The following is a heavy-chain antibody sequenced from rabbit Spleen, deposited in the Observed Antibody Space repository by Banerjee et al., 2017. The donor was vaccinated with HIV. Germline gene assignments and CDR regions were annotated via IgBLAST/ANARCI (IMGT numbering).Heavy chain of an antibody. CDR2: IDAGSSGFT. Sequence: QSLEESGGALVKPGASLTLTCIASGVSFSGNSYMSWVRQAPGKGLEWVVCIDAGSSGFTYFASWAKGRFTISKTSSTTVTLQMTSLTAADTATYFCARDTASSFSSYGMDLWGQGTLVTVS. J-gene: IGHJ6*01. D-gene: IGHD8-1*01. CDR3: ARDTASSFSSYGMDL. CDR1: GVSFSGNSY. V-gene: IGHV1S40*01.